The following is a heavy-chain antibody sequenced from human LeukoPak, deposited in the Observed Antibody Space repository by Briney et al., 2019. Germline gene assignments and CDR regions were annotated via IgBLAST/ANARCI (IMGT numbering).Heavy chain of an antibody. CDR2: ISYDGSNK. V-gene: IGHV3-30-3*01. D-gene: IGHD2-15*01. CDR1: GFTFSSYA. Sequence: GGSLRLSCAASGFTFSSYAMHWVRQAPGKGLEWVALISYDGSNKYYADSVKGRFTISRDSSKNTLYLQMNSLRAEDTALYYCARDRRNGGSCYLSVLDYWGQGTLVTVSS. J-gene: IGHJ4*02. CDR3: ARDRRNGGSCYLSVLDY.